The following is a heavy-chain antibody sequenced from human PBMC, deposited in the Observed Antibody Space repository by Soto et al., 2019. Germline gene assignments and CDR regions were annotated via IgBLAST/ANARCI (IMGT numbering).Heavy chain of an antibody. CDR1: GFTFSSYG. CDR2: IWYDGSNK. CDR3: ARDPYDSSDYYGMDV. D-gene: IGHD3-22*01. Sequence: QVQLVESGGGVVQPGRSLRLSCAASGFTFSSYGMHWVRQAPGKGLEWGAVIWYDGSNKYYADSVKGRFTISRDNSKNTLYLQMNSLRAEDTAVYYCARDPYDSSDYYGMDVWGQGTTVTVSS. J-gene: IGHJ6*02. V-gene: IGHV3-33*01.